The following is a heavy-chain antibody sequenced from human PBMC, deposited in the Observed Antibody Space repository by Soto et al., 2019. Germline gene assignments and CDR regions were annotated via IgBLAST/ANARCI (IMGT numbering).Heavy chain of an antibody. CDR2: IIPIFGTA. J-gene: IGHJ4*02. CDR1: GGTFSSYA. D-gene: IGHD2-2*01. V-gene: IGHV1-69*01. Sequence: QVQLVQSGAEVKKPGSSVKVSCKASGGTFSSYAISWVRQAPGQGLEWMGGIIPIFGTANYAQKFQGRVTITADESTSTAYMELSSLRTEDTAVYYCASGIPTCSTSCAANDYWGQGTLVTVSS. CDR3: ASGIPTCSTSCAANDY.